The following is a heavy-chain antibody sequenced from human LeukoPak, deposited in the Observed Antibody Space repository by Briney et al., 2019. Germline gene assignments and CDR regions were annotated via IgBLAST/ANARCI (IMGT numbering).Heavy chain of an antibody. CDR1: GGSFSGYY. D-gene: IGHD3-10*01. CDR3: ARDGGFSDDAFDI. Sequence: ETLSLTCAVHGGSFSGYYWSWIRQAPGKGLEWVANIKQDGSEKYYVDSVKGRFTISRDNAKNSLYLQMNSLRAEDTAVYYCARDGGFSDDAFDIWGQGTMVTVSS. J-gene: IGHJ3*02. CDR2: IKQDGSEK. V-gene: IGHV3-7*01.